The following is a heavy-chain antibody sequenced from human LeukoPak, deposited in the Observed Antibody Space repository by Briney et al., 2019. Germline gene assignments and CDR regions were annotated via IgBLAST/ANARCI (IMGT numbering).Heavy chain of an antibody. CDR2: ISSSSTTI. CDR3: ARGNSGGDY. CDR1: GFTFSSHS. J-gene: IGHJ4*02. V-gene: IGHV3-48*01. D-gene: IGHD6-19*01. Sequence: GGSLRLSCAASGFTFSSHSMIWVRQAPGKGLEWVSYISSSSTTIYYADSMKGRFTISRDNAKNSLYLQMNSLRAEDTAVYYCARGNSGGDYWGQGTLVSVSS.